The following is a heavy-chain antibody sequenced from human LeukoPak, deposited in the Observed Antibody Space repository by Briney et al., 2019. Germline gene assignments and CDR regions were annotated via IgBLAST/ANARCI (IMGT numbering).Heavy chain of an antibody. V-gene: IGHV3-7*01. D-gene: IGHD6-13*01. Sequence: ETLSLTCAVYGGSFSGYYWSWIRQPPGKGLEWVANIKQDGSEKYYVDSVKGRFTISRDNAKNSLYLQMNSLRAEDTAVYYCARGRQQNDYWGQGTLVTVSS. J-gene: IGHJ4*02. CDR1: GGSFSGYY. CDR3: ARGRQQNDY. CDR2: IKQDGSEK.